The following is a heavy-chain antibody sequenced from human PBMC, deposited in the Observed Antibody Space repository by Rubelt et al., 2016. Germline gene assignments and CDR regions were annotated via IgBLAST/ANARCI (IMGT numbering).Heavy chain of an antibody. D-gene: IGHD4/OR15-4a*01. J-gene: IGHJ1*01. V-gene: IGHV3-21*01. CDR3: ARDAKTSAEYFQH. CDR2: ISSSSSYM. Sequence: SISSSSSYMYYADSVKGRFTISRDNAKNSLYLQMNSLRAEDTAVYYCARDAKTSAEYFQHWGQGTLVTVSS.